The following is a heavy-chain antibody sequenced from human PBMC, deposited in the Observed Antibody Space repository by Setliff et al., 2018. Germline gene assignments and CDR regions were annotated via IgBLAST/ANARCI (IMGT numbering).Heavy chain of an antibody. Sequence: SETLSLTCAVSGYSIISSRYYWGWIRQPPGKGLEWIASIFYSGSTYYNPSLKSRVTMSVDKSKNQFSLSLTSVTAEDTAVYYCARMSGFQYIDVWDKGTTVTVSS. J-gene: IGHJ6*03. CDR3: ARMSGFQYIDV. D-gene: IGHD3-3*01. CDR1: GYSIISSRYY. V-gene: IGHV4-39*01. CDR2: IFYSGST.